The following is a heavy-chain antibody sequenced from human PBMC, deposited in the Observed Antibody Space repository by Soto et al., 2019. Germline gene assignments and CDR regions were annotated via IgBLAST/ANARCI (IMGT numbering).Heavy chain of an antibody. V-gene: IGHV1-69*01. CDR2: IIPIFGTA. CDR3: AGDSRSGRDSSGYYWDY. D-gene: IGHD3-22*01. CDR1: GVTFSSYA. Sequence: QVQLVQSGAEVKKPGSSVKVSCKAAGVTFSSYALSWVRQAPGQGLAWMGGIIPIFGTANYAQKFQGRVTITADESTSRAYMELSSLRSEDTAVYYGAGDSRSGRDSSGYYWDYWGQGTLVTVSS. J-gene: IGHJ4*02.